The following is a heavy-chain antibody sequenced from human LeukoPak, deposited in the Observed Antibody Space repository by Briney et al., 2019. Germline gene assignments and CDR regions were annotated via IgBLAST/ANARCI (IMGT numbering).Heavy chain of an antibody. D-gene: IGHD6-6*01. J-gene: IGHJ5*02. V-gene: IGHV6-1*01. CDR3: ARYSTSSGQFDP. CDR2: AYYRSKWYN. Sequence: PSQTLSLTCVISGDSVSSNSAAWTWIRQSPSRGLEWLGRAYYRSKWYNDYAVSVKSRITINPDTSKNQFPLQLNSVTPEDTAVYYCARYSTSSGQFDPWGQGTLVTVSS. CDR1: GDSVSSNSAA.